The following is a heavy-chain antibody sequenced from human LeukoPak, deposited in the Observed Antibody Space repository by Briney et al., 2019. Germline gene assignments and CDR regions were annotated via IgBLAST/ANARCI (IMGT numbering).Heavy chain of an antibody. CDR3: ARLVYSSGWYA. J-gene: IGHJ5*02. V-gene: IGHV3-30*02. D-gene: IGHD6-19*01. Sequence: GGSLRLSCAASGFTFSNYGMHWVRQAPGKGLEWVAFIRYDGTNKNYADSVKGRFTISRDNSKNTLYLQMSRLRADDTAVYYCARLVYSSGWYAWGQGTLVTVSS. CDR2: IRYDGTNK. CDR1: GFTFSNYG.